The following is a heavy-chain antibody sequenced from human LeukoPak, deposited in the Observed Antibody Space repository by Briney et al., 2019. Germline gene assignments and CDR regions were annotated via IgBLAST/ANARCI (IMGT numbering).Heavy chain of an antibody. Sequence: PGGSLRLSCAASGCTVGSNYMSWVRQAPGKGLEWVSVIYSGDNTYYADSVKGRFTISRDNSKNTLNLQMNSLRDEDTAVYYCARDLGRGYCSGGSCYSLYFDLWGRGTLVTVSS. CDR3: ARDLGRGYCSGGSCYSLYFDL. CDR1: GCTVGSNY. V-gene: IGHV3-53*01. CDR2: IYSGDNT. J-gene: IGHJ2*01. D-gene: IGHD2-15*01.